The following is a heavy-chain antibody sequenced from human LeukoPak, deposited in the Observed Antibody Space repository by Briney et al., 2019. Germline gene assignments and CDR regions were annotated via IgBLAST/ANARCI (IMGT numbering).Heavy chain of an antibody. CDR2: IIDSGDTT. CDR3: AKMRAARPGY. D-gene: IGHD6-6*01. V-gene: IGHV3-23*01. Sequence: GRSLRLSCSASGLTFSIYCMSWVRQPPGKGMEWVSGIIDSGDTTYYADSVKGRFTISRDNSKNTLYLQMNSLTVEDTAVYYCAKMRAARPGYWGQGTLVTVSS. CDR1: GLTFSIYC. J-gene: IGHJ4*02.